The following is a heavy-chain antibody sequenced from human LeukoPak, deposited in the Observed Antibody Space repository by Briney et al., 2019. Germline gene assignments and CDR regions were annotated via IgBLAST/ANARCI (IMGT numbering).Heavy chain of an antibody. CDR2: ISSSSSYI. CDR3: VTWEYQLLFDY. D-gene: IGHD2-2*01. J-gene: IGHJ4*02. CDR1: GFIFSSYS. Sequence: GGSLRLSCAASGFIFSSYSMNWVRQAPGEGLEWVSSISSSSSYIYYADSAKGRFTISRDNAKNSLYLQMNSLRAEDTAVYYCVTWEYQLLFDYWGQGTLVTVSS. V-gene: IGHV3-21*01.